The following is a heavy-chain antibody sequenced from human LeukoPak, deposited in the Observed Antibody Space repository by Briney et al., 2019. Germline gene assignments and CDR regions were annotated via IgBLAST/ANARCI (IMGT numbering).Heavy chain of an antibody. D-gene: IGHD3-10*01. CDR2: ISGSGGST. V-gene: IGHV3-23*01. CDR1: GFTFSSYG. Sequence: GGSLRLSCAASGFTFSSYGMHWVRQAPGKGLEWVSAISGSGGSTYYADSVKGRFTISRDNSKNTLYLQMNSLRAEDTAVYYCAKDTRFYYGSGSYEVDYWGQETLVTVSS. J-gene: IGHJ4*02. CDR3: AKDTRFYYGSGSYEVDY.